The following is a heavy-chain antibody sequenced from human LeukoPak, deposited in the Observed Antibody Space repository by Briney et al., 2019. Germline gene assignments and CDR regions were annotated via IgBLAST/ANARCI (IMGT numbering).Heavy chain of an antibody. Sequence: GESLKISCKGSGYSFTSYWIGWVRQMPGKGLEWMGIIYPGDSDTRYGPSFQGQVTISADKSISTAYLQRSSLKASDTAMYYCAGQRQNFYGSGASDFWGQGTLITVSS. CDR2: IYPGDSDT. CDR3: AGQRQNFYGSGASDF. V-gene: IGHV5-51*01. J-gene: IGHJ4*02. D-gene: IGHD3-10*01. CDR1: GYSFTSYW.